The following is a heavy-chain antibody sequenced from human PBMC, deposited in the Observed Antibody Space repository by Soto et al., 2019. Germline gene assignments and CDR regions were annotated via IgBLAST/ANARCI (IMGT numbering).Heavy chain of an antibody. CDR1: RFSLRGYA. CDR3: ARRARPGFYCMDV. V-gene: IGHV3-64*01. Sequence: GGSLSLSSAASRFSLRGYAMDWVRQAPGKGLEYVSGISSNGVGTYYGNSVQGRFTISRDNSKNTVYLQMGSLRPEDMAVYYCARRARPGFYCMDVWGKGTTVTVSS. D-gene: IGHD6-6*01. J-gene: IGHJ6*03. CDR2: ISSNGVGT.